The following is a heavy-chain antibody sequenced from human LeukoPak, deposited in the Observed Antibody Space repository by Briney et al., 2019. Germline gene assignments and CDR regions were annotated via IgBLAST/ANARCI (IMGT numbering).Heavy chain of an antibody. Sequence: SVKVSCKASGYTFTGYYMHWQRQAPAQGLEWMGWINPNSGGTNYAQKFQGRVTMTRDTSISTAYMELSRLRSDDTAVYYCASSIVGATDFDYWGQGTLVTVSS. J-gene: IGHJ4*02. CDR2: INPNSGGT. D-gene: IGHD1-26*01. V-gene: IGHV1-2*02. CDR1: GYTFTGYY. CDR3: ASSIVGATDFDY.